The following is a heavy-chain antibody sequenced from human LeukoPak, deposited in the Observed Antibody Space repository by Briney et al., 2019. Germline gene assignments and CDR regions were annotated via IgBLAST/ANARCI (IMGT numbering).Heavy chain of an antibody. Sequence: GRSLRLSCAASGFTFSSYGMHWVRQAPGKGLEWVAVISYDGSNKYYADSVKGRFTISRDSSKNTLYLQMNSLRAEDTAVYYCAKVGEMATITPWYFDYWGQGTLVTVSS. D-gene: IGHD5-24*01. V-gene: IGHV3-30*18. CDR3: AKVGEMATITPWYFDY. CDR1: GFTFSSYG. CDR2: ISYDGSNK. J-gene: IGHJ4*02.